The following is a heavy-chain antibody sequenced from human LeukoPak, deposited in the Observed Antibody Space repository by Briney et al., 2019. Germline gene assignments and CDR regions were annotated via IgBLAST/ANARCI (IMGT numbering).Heavy chain of an antibody. CDR2: IYYSGST. CDR3: ARVTPYYYDSSGYYHYYYYMDV. D-gene: IGHD3-22*01. Sequence: SETLSLTCTVSGGSISSYYWSWIRQPPGKGLEWIGYIYYSGSTNYNPSLKSRVTISVDTSKNQFSLKLSSVTAADTAVYYCARVTPYYYDSSGYYHYYYYMDVWGKGTTVTVSS. J-gene: IGHJ6*03. CDR1: GGSISSYY. V-gene: IGHV4-59*12.